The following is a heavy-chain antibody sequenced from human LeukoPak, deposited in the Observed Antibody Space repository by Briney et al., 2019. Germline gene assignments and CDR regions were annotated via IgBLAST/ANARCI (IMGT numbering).Heavy chain of an antibody. D-gene: IGHD4-17*01. Sequence: SETLSLTCAVYGGSFSGDYWSWIRQPPGKGLEWIGEISHSGSTNYNPSLKSRVTISVDTSKNQFSLKLSSVTAADTAVYYCARDLAYGDYVLDYWGQGTLVTVSS. CDR3: ARDLAYGDYVLDY. CDR1: GGSFSGDY. J-gene: IGHJ4*02. V-gene: IGHV4-34*01. CDR2: ISHSGST.